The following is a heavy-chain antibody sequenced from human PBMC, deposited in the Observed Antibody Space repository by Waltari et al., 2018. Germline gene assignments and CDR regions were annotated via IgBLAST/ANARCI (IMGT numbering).Heavy chain of an antibody. V-gene: IGHV2-5*01. CDR1: GFSLSTSGVG. J-gene: IGHJ4*02. CDR3: AHSPTEYSSSSPFDY. Sequence: QITLKESGPTLVKPTQTLTLTCTFSGFSLSTSGVGVGWIRQPPGKALEWLALIYWNDDKRYRPSLKSRLTITQDTSKNQVVLTMTNMDPVDTATYYCAHSPTEYSSSSPFDYWGQGTLVTVSS. CDR2: IYWNDDK. D-gene: IGHD6-6*01.